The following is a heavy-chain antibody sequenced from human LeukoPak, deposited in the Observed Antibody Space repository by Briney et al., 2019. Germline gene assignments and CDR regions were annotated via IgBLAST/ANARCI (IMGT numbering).Heavy chain of an antibody. CDR2: VNSDGSST. Sequence: GGSLRLSCAVSGFTFRNHWMHWVRQAPGKGLVWVSRVNSDGSSTRYADSVKGRFTISRDNAKNTLYLQMNSLRAEDTAVYYCVRFGEFALDYWGRGTVVTVSS. V-gene: IGHV3-74*01. CDR3: VRFGEFALDY. J-gene: IGHJ4*02. CDR1: GFTFRNHW. D-gene: IGHD3-10*01.